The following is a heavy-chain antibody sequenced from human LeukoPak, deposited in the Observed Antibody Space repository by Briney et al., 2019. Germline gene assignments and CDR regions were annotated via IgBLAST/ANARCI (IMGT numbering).Heavy chain of an antibody. J-gene: IGHJ4*02. CDR2: ISSSSSYI. Sequence: PGGSLRLSCAASGFTFSSYSMNWVRQAPGKGLEWVSSISSSSSYIYYADSVKGRFTISRDNAKNSLYLQMNSLRAEDTAVYYCARVFRYYDILTGYYPVDYWGQGTLVTVSS. CDR3: ARVFRYYDILTGYYPVDY. CDR1: GFTFSSYS. D-gene: IGHD3-9*01. V-gene: IGHV3-21*01.